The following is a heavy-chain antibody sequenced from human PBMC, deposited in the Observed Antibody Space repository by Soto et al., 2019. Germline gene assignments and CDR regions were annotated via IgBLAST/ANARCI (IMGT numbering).Heavy chain of an antibody. CDR1: GFTFSSYS. CDR2: ISSSSTI. J-gene: IGHJ4*02. CDR3: ARDRTHNWESDFDY. D-gene: IGHD3-16*01. Sequence: GGSLRLSCAASGFTFSSYSMNWVRQAPGKGLEWVSYISSSSTIYYADSVKGRFTISRDNAKNSLYLQMNSLRAEDTAVYYCARDRTHNWESDFDYWGQGTLVTVSS. V-gene: IGHV3-48*01.